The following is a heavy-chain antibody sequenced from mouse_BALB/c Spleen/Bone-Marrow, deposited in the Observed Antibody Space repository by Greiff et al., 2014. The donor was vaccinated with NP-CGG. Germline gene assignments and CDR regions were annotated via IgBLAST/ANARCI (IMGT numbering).Heavy chain of an antibody. CDR3: ARETTRGAMDY. D-gene: IGHD2-1*01. CDR1: GFTFSDYG. Sequence: EVMLEESGGAFVQPGGSRKLSCAASGFTFSDYGMAWVRQAPGKGLEWVAFISNLAYSIYYTDTVTGRFTISRENAKNTLYLEMSSLRSEDTAMYYCARETTRGAMDYWGQGTSVTVSS. CDR2: ISNLAYSI. V-gene: IGHV5-15*02. J-gene: IGHJ4*01.